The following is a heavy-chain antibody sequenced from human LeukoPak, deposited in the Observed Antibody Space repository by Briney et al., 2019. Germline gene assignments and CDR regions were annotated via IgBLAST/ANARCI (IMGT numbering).Heavy chain of an antibody. CDR2: IYTSGST. D-gene: IGHD2-15*01. CDR3: ARDHKDIVVVVAANNWFDP. CDR1: GGSISSYY. J-gene: IGHJ5*02. Sequence: SETLSLTCTVSGGSISSYYWSWIRQPAGKGLEWIGRIYTSGSTNYNPSLKSRVTMSVDTSKNQFSLKLSSVTAADTAVYYCARDHKDIVVVVAANNWFDPWGQEPWSPSPQ. V-gene: IGHV4-4*07.